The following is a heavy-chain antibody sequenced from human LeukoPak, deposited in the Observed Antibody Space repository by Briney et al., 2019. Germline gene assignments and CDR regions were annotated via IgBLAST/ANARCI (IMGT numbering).Heavy chain of an antibody. CDR2: ITGSGNIQ. CDR3: ARRLDAFDL. CDR1: GFTFSSYA. Sequence: AGGSLRLSCAASGFTFSSYAMSWVRQAPGRGLEWISHITGSGNIQYYADSVQGRFIISRDNAQNSLFLQMNSLSADDTAIYYCARRLDAFDLWGQGTMVTVSS. V-gene: IGHV3-48*04. J-gene: IGHJ3*01.